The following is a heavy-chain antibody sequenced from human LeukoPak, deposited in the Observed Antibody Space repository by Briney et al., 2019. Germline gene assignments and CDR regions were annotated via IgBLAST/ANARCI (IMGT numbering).Heavy chain of an antibody. CDR1: GFTFSSNY. V-gene: IGHV3-53*01. CDR3: ARPGYFDWLFPNDAFGI. J-gene: IGHJ3*02. CDR2: IYSGGST. Sequence: PGGSLRLSCAASGFTFSSNYMSWVRQAPGKGLEWVSVIYSGGSTYYADSVKGRFTISRDNSKNTLYLQMNSLRAEDTAVYYCARPGYFDWLFPNDAFGIWGQGTMVTVSS. D-gene: IGHD3-9*01.